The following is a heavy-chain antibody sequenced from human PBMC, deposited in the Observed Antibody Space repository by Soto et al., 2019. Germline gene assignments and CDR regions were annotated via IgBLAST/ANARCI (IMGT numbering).Heavy chain of an antibody. CDR2: IYHSGTT. CDR1: SGSSSSSDW. Sequence: PSETLSLTCAVSSGSSSSSDWWSWVRQPPGKGLEYIGEIYHSGTTIYNPSLKSRVTISVDKSTKQFSLKMNSVTAADTAVYYCARDYYGTNIFYYYYGMDVWGQGTTVTVSS. J-gene: IGHJ6*02. D-gene: IGHD1-7*01. CDR3: ARDYYGTNIFYYYYGMDV. V-gene: IGHV4-4*02.